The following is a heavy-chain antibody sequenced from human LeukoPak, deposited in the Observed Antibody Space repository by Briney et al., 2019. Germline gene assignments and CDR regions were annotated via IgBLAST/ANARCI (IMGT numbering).Heavy chain of an antibody. D-gene: IGHD6-13*01. CDR3: ARESIAVTGSPPDY. CDR1: GYTFSSYG. Sequence: ASVKVSCKASGYTFSSYGISWVRQAPGQGLEWMGWISVYNGKTDYAQKFQGRVIMTTDTSTTTAYMELRSLRSDDTAVYYCARESIAVTGSPPDYWGQGTLVTVSS. J-gene: IGHJ4*02. V-gene: IGHV1-18*01. CDR2: ISVYNGKT.